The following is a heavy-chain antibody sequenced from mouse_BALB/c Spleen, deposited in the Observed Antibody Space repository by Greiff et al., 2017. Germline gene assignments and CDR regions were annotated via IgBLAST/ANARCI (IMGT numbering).Heavy chain of an antibody. CDR3: TRHLLRLQDYYAMDY. CDR2: IYPGNSDT. V-gene: IGHV1-5*01. Sequence: VQLQQSGTVLARPGASVKMSCKASGYTFTSYWMHWVKQRPGQGLEWIGAIYPGNSDTSYNQKFKGKAKLTAVTSTSTAYMELSSLTNEDSAVYYCTRHLLRLQDYYAMDYWGQGTSVTVSS. D-gene: IGHD1-2*01. CDR1: GYTFTSYW. J-gene: IGHJ4*01.